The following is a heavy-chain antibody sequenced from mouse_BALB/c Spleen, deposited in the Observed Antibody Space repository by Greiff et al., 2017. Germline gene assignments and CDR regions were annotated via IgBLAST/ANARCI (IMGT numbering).Heavy chain of an antibody. D-gene: IGHD2-4*01. CDR3: AINNYDYGFAY. V-gene: IGHV2-2*02. CDR1: GFSLTSYG. J-gene: IGHJ3*01. CDR2: IWIGGST. Sequence: QVQLQQSGPGLVQPSQSLSITCTVSGFSLTSYGVHWVRQSPGKGLEWLGVIWIGGSTDYNAAFISRLSISKDNSKSQVFFKMNSLQANDTAIYYCAINNYDYGFAYWGQGTLVTVSA.